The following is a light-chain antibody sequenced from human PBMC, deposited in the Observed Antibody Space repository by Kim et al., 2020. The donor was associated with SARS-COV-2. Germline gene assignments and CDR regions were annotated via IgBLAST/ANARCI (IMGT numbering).Light chain of an antibody. CDR3: KNGYKMLGT. V-gene: IGKV1-39*01. CDR2: AAS. CDR1: ESISRY. J-gene: IGKJ1*01. Sequence: DIQMTQSPPSLSASVGDRVTITCRASESISRYLNWYQQKPGKAPRLLIYAASILQSGVPSRFSGSGSGTDFTLTINTLEPEDLATYYCKNGYKMLGTFGQGTKVDIK.